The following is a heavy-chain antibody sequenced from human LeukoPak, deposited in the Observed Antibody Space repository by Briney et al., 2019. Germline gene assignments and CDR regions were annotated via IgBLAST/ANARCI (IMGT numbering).Heavy chain of an antibody. CDR3: ARGLHYDFWSGYYTYAFDI. CDR2: INHSGST. Sequence: SETLSLTCAVYGGSFSGYYWSWIRQPPGKGLEWIGEINHSGSTNYNPSLKSRVTISVDTSKNQLSLKLSSVTAADTAVYYCARGLHYDFWSGYYTYAFDIWGQGTMVTVSS. V-gene: IGHV4-34*01. D-gene: IGHD3-3*01. J-gene: IGHJ3*02. CDR1: GGSFSGYY.